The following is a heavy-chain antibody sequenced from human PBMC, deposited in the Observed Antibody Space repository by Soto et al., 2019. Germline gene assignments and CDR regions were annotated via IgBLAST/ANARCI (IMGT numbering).Heavy chain of an antibody. CDR3: AIDPKGPATVTTV. Sequence: QVQLVQSGAEVKKPGSSVKVSCKASGVTFSSYAISWVLQAPGQGLEWIGGIIPIFGTANYAQKFQGRVTITADESTSTAYMELSSLRSEDTAVYYCAIDPKGPATVTTVWGQGTLVTVSS. J-gene: IGHJ4*02. CDR2: IIPIFGTA. D-gene: IGHD4-17*01. CDR1: GVTFSSYA. V-gene: IGHV1-69*01.